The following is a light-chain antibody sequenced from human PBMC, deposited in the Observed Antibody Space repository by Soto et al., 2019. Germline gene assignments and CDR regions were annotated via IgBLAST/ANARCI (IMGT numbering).Light chain of an antibody. V-gene: IGKV3-15*01. CDR2: GAF. CDR3: QQYNNWPIT. CDR1: QDIRGW. J-gene: IGKJ5*01. Sequence: MTQSPPSLSASVGDRVTIICRASQDIRGWLAWYQQKPGQAPRLLIYGAFTRATDITVRFSGSGSGTEFTLTISSLQSNDFAVYYCQQYNNWPITFGQGTRLEI.